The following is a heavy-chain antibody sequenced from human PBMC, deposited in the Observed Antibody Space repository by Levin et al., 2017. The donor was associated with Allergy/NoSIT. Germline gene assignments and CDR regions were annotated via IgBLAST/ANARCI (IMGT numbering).Heavy chain of an antibody. CDR1: GFTFSSYW. Sequence: ETLSLTCAASGFTFSSYWMSWVRQAPGKGLEWVANIKQDGSEKYYVDSVKGRFTISRDNAKNSLYLQMNSLRAEDTAVYYCARDCSSTSCRRGGFDPWGQGTLVTVSS. V-gene: IGHV3-7*01. CDR3: ARDCSSTSCRRGGFDP. CDR2: IKQDGSEK. D-gene: IGHD2-2*01. J-gene: IGHJ5*02.